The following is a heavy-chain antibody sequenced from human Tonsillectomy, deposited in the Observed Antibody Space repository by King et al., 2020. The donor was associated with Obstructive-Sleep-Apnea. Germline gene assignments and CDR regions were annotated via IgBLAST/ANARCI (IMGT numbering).Heavy chain of an antibody. D-gene: IGHD5-18*01. V-gene: IGHV4-39*07. CDR3: ARDRYSYEDGAGSVVY. CDR2: IYYSGST. CDR1: GGSISSSSYY. Sequence: LQLQESGPGLVKPSETLSLTCTVSGGSISSSSYYWGWIRQPPGKGLEWIGNIYYSGSTYYSPSLKSRVTISVDTAKNQFSLKLSSVTAADTAVYYCARDRYSYEDGAGSVVYWGQGTLVTVSS. J-gene: IGHJ4*02.